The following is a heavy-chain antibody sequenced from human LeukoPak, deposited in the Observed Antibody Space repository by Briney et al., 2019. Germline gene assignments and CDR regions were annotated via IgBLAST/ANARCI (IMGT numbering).Heavy chain of an antibody. D-gene: IGHD5-12*01. CDR2: IYYSGST. Sequence: SETLSLTCTVSGGSISNYYWSWIRQPPGKGLEWIGYIYYSGSTNYNPSLKSRVTISVDTSKNQFSLKLNSVTAADTAVYYCARGHSGYASLDHWGQGTLVTVSS. CDR3: ARGHSGYASLDH. CDR1: GGSISNYY. V-gene: IGHV4-59*01. J-gene: IGHJ4*02.